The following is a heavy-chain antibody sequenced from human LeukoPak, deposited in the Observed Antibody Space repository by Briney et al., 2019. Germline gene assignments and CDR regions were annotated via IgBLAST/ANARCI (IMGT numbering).Heavy chain of an antibody. CDR3: ARGAGGGSSWYQYYYYMDV. CDR2: INHSGST. V-gene: IGHV4-34*01. J-gene: IGHJ6*03. CDR1: GGSFSGYY. Sequence: PSETLCLTCAVYGGSFSGYYWSWIRQPPGKGLEWIGEINHSGSTNYNPSLKSRVTISVDTSKNQFSLKLSSVTAADTAVYYCARGAGGGSSWYQYYYYMDVWGKGTTVTVSS. D-gene: IGHD6-13*01.